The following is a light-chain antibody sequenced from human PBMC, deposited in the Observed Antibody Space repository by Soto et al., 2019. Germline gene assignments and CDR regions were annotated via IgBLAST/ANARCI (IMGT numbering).Light chain of an antibody. CDR1: QSISSF. J-gene: IGKJ1*01. V-gene: IGKV1-39*01. CDR2: GAS. Sequence: DIQMIQSPSSLSASVGDRVTLTCRASQSISSFLNWYQQKPGKAPKVLIYGASSLQTGVPSRFSGSGSGTDFTLTISSLQPEDSATYYCQPSHSAWTFGQGTKVEI. CDR3: QPSHSAWT.